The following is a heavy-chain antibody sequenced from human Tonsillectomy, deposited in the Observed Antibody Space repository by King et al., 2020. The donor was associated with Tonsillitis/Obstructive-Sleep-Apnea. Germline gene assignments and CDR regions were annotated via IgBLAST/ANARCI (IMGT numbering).Heavy chain of an antibody. V-gene: IGHV3-7*04. CDR1: GFTFGSYW. CDR3: GGYYCANGVCQGFDY. Sequence: VQLVESGGGLVQPGGPLRLSCAASGFTFGSYWMSWVRQAPGKGLEWVANIRQDGSEKYYVDSVKGRFTISRDNAKNSLYLQMNSLRAEDTAVYYCGGYYCANGVCQGFDYWGQGTLVTVSS. D-gene: IGHD2-8*01. J-gene: IGHJ4*02. CDR2: IRQDGSEK.